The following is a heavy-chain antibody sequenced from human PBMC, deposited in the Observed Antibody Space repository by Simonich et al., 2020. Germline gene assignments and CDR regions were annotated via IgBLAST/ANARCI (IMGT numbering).Heavy chain of an antibody. CDR1: GYTFTGCY. CDR2: RNPNSGGT. D-gene: IGHD6-6*01. J-gene: IGHJ3*02. CDR3: ARARLYSSSHAFDI. Sequence: QVQLVQSGAEVKKPGASVKVSCKASGYTFTGCYMHWVRQAPGQGLEGMGWRNPNSGGTNYAQKLQGRVTMTRDTSISTAYMELSRLRSDDTAVYYCARARLYSSSHAFDIWGQGTMVTVSS. V-gene: IGHV1-2*02.